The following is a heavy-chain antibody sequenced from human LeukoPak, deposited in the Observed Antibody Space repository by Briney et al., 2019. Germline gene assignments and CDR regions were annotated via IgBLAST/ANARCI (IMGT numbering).Heavy chain of an antibody. CDR3: ARSGPDFWSGSDY. J-gene: IGHJ4*02. CDR2: IYTSGST. CDR1: GGSISSGSYY. D-gene: IGHD3-3*01. Sequence: SQTLSLTCTVSGGSISSGSYYWSWIRQPAGKGLEWIGRIYTSGSTNYNPSLKSRVTISVDTSKNQFSLKLSSVTAADTAVYYCARSGPDFWSGSDYWGQGTLVTVSS. V-gene: IGHV4-61*02.